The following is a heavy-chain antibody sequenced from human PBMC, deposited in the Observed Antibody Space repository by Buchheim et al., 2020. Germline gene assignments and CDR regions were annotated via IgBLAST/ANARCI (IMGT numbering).Heavy chain of an antibody. CDR2: ISSDSGYI. CDR3: AREDRNGWYVDDY. Sequence: EVQLVESGGGLVKPGGSLRLSCAASGFTFSLYNMNWVRQAPGKGLEWVSLISSDSGYIRYADSVKGRFTVFRDNARHSLYLQMNSLRAEDTAMYYCAREDRNGWYVDDYWGQGTL. J-gene: IGHJ4*02. V-gene: IGHV3-21*01. CDR1: GFTFSLYN. D-gene: IGHD6-19*01.